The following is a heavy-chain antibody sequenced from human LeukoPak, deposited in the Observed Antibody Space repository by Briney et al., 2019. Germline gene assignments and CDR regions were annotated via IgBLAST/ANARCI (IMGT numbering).Heavy chain of an antibody. CDR3: TRVGYIDEGIDY. CDR2: IKQDGSKK. Sequence: GGSLRLSCVASGFPFSSYWMTWVRQAPGKGLEWVANIKQDGSKKSYVDSVKGRFTISRDNAKNSLYLQMNSLRAEDTAIYYCTRVGYIDEGIDYWGQGTLVNVSS. V-gene: IGHV3-7*04. D-gene: IGHD5-24*01. CDR1: GFPFSSYW. J-gene: IGHJ4*02.